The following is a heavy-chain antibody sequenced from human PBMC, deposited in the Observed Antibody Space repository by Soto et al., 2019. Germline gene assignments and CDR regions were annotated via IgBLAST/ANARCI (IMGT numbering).Heavy chain of an antibody. CDR1: GFTFATYT. Sequence: GGSLRLSCAASGFTFATYTMSWVRQTPGKGLEWVSAITGSDGRTYYADSVKGRFTISRDNSKNTLYLQMNSLRAEDTAVYYCAKGTVARDYYYYYMDVWGKGTTVTVSS. V-gene: IGHV3-23*01. CDR3: AKGTVARDYYYYYMDV. J-gene: IGHJ6*03. CDR2: ITGSDGRT. D-gene: IGHD5-12*01.